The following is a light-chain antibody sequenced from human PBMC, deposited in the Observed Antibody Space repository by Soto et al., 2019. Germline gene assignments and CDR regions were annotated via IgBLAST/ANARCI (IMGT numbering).Light chain of an antibody. CDR2: EVS. J-gene: IGLJ3*02. CDR1: SSDVGGYNY. CDR3: SSYTTSSTQV. Sequence: QSVLTQPASVSGSPGQSITISCTGTSSDVGGYNYVSWYQHHPGKAPKLMIYEVSNRPSGVSHRFSGSKSGNTASLTISGLQAEDEADYYCSSYTTSSTQVFGGGTKLTVL. V-gene: IGLV2-14*01.